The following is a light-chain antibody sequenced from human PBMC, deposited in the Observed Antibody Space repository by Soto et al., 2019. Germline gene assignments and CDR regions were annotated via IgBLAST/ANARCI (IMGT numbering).Light chain of an antibody. CDR2: KDS. CDR3: QSADISGSYRV. Sequence: SYELTQPPSVSVSPGQTVRIICSGDALAKQIAYWYQQKPDQAPVLVIYKDSERPSGIPERFSGSNSGTTVTLTISGVQAEDEADYYCQSADISGSYRVFGGGTKLTVL. CDR1: ALAKQI. V-gene: IGLV3-25*03. J-gene: IGLJ2*01.